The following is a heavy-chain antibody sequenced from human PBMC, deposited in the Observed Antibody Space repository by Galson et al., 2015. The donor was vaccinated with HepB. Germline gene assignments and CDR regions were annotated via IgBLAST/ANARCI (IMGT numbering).Heavy chain of an antibody. J-gene: IGHJ1*01. CDR2: ISSASSYI. Sequence: SLRLSCAASGFTFSQYTMTWVRQAPGKGLEWVSSISSASSYIYYRMSVRGRFTISRDNAKQSLYLQMNSLRAEDTAVYYCARGRIFGVIPIDHWGQGTLVTVSS. D-gene: IGHD3-16*01. CDR1: GFTFSQYT. CDR3: ARGRIFGVIPIDH. V-gene: IGHV3-21*01.